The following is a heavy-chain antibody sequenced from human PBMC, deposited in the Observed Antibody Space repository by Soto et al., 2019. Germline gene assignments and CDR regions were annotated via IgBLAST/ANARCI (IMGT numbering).Heavy chain of an antibody. D-gene: IGHD7-27*01. CDR3: ANQLTGVPSGAFDI. CDR1: GFTFSSYA. Sequence: EVQLLESGGGLVQPGGSLRLSCAASGFTFSSYAMSWVRQAPGKGLEWVSTISGSGGSTYYADSVKGRFTISRDNSKNTLYLQMNSLRPEDTAVYYCANQLTGVPSGAFDIWGQGTMVTVSS. J-gene: IGHJ3*02. V-gene: IGHV3-23*01. CDR2: ISGSGGST.